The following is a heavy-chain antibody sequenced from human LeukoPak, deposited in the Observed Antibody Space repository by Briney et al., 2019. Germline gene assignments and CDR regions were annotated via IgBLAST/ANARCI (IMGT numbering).Heavy chain of an antibody. Sequence: GGSLRLSCAASGFTFSNAWMSWVRQAPGKGLEWVANIKQDGSQKSYVDSVKGRFTISRDNAKNSGYLQMNSLRAEDTAVYYCARDADIGVASADMWYDGFDMWGQGTMVTVSS. CDR2: IKQDGSQK. CDR1: GFTFSNAW. CDR3: ARDADIGVASADMWYDGFDM. V-gene: IGHV3-7*01. J-gene: IGHJ3*02. D-gene: IGHD2-2*01.